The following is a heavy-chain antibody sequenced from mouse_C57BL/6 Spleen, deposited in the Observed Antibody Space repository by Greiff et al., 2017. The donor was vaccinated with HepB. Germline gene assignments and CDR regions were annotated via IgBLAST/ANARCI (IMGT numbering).Heavy chain of an antibody. CDR2: IDPSDSYT. J-gene: IGHJ2*01. Sequence: QVQLQQPGAELVKPGASVKLSCKASGYTFTSYWMPWVKQRPGQGLEWIGEIDPSDSYTNSNQKFKGKATLTVDTSSSPAYLQLSSLTSEDSAVYYCSYYDYDKGFDYWGQGTTLTVSS. CDR3: SYYDYDKGFDY. D-gene: IGHD2-4*01. V-gene: IGHV1-50*01. CDR1: GYTFTSYW.